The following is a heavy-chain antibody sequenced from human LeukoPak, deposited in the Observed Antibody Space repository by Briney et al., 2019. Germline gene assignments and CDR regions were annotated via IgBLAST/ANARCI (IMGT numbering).Heavy chain of an antibody. D-gene: IGHD2-21*01. V-gene: IGHV4-34*01. CDR3: ARGYSPAFDI. CDR2: INHSGST. CDR1: CGSFSGYY. Sequence: SGTLSLTCAVYCGSFSGYYWSWIRQPPGKGLEWIGEINHSGSTNYNPSLKSRVTISVDTSKNQFSLKLSSVTAADTAVYYCARGYSPAFDIWGQGTMVTVSS. J-gene: IGHJ3*02.